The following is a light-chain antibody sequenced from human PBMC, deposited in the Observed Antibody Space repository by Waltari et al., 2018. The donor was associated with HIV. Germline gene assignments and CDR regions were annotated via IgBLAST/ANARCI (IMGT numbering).Light chain of an antibody. CDR1: QGISNY. Sequence: DIRMTKSQSPLPASLEARVTFTCQPSQGISNYLNWYQQKPGKAPKLLIYDASLWYPGVPSRFSGSGSGTYFTLTISRLQPEDIATYYCQKYDDPSLTFGGGTTVQI. CDR3: QKYDDPSLT. CDR2: DAS. J-gene: IGKJ4*01. V-gene: IGKV1-33*01.